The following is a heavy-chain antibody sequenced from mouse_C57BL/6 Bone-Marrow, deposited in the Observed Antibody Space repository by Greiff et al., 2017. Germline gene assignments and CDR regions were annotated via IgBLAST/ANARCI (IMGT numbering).Heavy chain of an antibody. J-gene: IGHJ2*01. CDR3: TRAIYYGSSYCYFDY. V-gene: IGHV5-9-1*02. D-gene: IGHD1-1*01. CDR2: ISSGGDYI. CDR1: GFTFSSYA. Sequence: EVKLVESGEGLVKPGGSLKLSCAASGFTFSSYAMSWVRQTPEKRLEWVAYISSGGDYIYYADTVKGRFTISRDNARNTLYLQMSSLKSEDTAMYYCTRAIYYGSSYCYFDYWGQGTTLTVSS.